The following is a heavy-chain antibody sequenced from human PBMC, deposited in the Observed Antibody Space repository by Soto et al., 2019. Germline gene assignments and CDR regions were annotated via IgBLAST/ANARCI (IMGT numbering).Heavy chain of an antibody. CDR3: AREAGRRSYYDY. J-gene: IGHJ4*02. CDR2: INVAKGNT. Sequence: ASVKVSCKASGYTFNTYVIHWVRQAPGQRLEWMGWINVAKGNTRYLQKFQGRVTITTDTSASTAYMDLTSLRPEDTAVYYCAREAGRRSYYDYWGQGTLVTVSS. V-gene: IGHV1-3*01. CDR1: GYTFNTYV.